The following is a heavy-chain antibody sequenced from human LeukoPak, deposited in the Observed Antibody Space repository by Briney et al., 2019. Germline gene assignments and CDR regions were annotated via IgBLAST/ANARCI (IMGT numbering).Heavy chain of an antibody. CDR2: IKQDGSEK. V-gene: IGHV3-7*01. J-gene: IGHJ4*02. CDR3: AMIKEG. CDR1: GFTFSNSW. Sequence: GGSLRLSCVASGFTFSNSWMNWVRQAPGKGLEWVANIKQDGSEKYYVDSVKGRFTISRDNAKNTLYLQMNSLRAEDTAVYYCAMIKEGWGQGTLVTVSS. D-gene: IGHD3-22*01.